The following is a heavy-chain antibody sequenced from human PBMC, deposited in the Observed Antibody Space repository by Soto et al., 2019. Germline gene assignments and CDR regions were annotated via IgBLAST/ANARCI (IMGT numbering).Heavy chain of an antibody. Sequence: QVQLVQSGAEVKKPGSSVKVSCKASVGTFSSYTISWVRQAPGQGLEWMGRIIPILGIANYAQKFQGRVTITAAKSTSKAYLDLSSLRSEATDVSYCACRYDSRDYWGQGTLVTVSS. CDR3: ACRYDSRDY. CDR2: IIPILGIA. D-gene: IGHD3-22*01. V-gene: IGHV1-69*02. CDR1: VGTFSSYT. J-gene: IGHJ4*02.